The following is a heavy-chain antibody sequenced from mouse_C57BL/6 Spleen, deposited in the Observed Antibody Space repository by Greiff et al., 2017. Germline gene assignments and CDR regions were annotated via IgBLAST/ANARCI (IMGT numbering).Heavy chain of an antibody. Sequence: EVQLQQSGPELVKPGASLKMSCKASGYTFTDYNMHWVKQSHGKSLEWIGYINPNNGGTSYNQKFKGKATLTVNKSSSTAYMELRSLTSEDSAVYYCARDIYDGSRRYFDVWGTGTTVTVSS. CDR3: ARDIYDGSRRYFDV. J-gene: IGHJ1*03. D-gene: IGHD2-3*01. V-gene: IGHV1-22*01. CDR2: INPNNGGT. CDR1: GYTFTDYN.